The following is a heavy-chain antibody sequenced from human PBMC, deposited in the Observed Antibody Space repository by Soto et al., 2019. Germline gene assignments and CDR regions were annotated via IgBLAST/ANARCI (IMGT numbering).Heavy chain of an antibody. J-gene: IGHJ5*02. CDR1: EYSFTGHY. V-gene: IGHV1-2*02. Sequence: ASVKVSCKASEYSFTGHYLHWVRQAPGQGLEWMGWIDPKSGETKYAPKFQDRVTMTRDTSISTAYMDLSSLRYDDTAVYYCARDYDKSGYDYFDPWGQGTLATVSS. CDR2: IDPKSGET. D-gene: IGHD3-22*01. CDR3: ARDYDKSGYDYFDP.